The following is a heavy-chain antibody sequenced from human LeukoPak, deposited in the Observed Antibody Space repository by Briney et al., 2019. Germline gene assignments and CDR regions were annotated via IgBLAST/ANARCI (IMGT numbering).Heavy chain of an antibody. J-gene: IGHJ4*02. V-gene: IGHV4-59*11. Sequence: SETLSLTCTVSGASISSQYWSWIRQSPGEGLEWIGNVHYGGSTNYNPSFSGRVAISMLPSENQFSLMLSFVTSADTALYYCARSEGGGYSAQLEYWGQGTLVTVSS. D-gene: IGHD5-18*01. CDR3: ARSEGGGYSAQLEY. CDR1: GASISSQY. CDR2: VHYGGST.